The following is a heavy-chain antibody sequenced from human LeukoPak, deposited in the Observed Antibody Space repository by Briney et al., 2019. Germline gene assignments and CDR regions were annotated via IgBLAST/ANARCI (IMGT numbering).Heavy chain of an antibody. V-gene: IGHV4-4*07. CDR2: IYTSGST. Sequence: SETLSLTCTVSGGSISSYYWSWIRQPAGKGLEWIARIYTSGSTNYNPSLKSRVTMSVDTSKNQFSLKLSSVTAADTAVSYCARESTAMSLIVSNWGQGTLVTVSS. D-gene: IGHD5-18*01. CDR3: ARESTAMSLIVSN. J-gene: IGHJ4*02. CDR1: GGSISSYY.